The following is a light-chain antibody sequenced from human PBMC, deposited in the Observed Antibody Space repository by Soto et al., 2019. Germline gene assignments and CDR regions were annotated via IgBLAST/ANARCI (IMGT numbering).Light chain of an antibody. J-gene: IGLJ1*01. CDR3: STYSTSSTLDYV. CDR2: EVS. CDR1: SSDVGGYNY. Sequence: QSALTQPASVSGSPGQSITISCTGTSSDVGGYNYVSWYQQHPGKAPKLMIYEVSNRPSGVSNRFSGSKSGNMASLTISGLQAEDEADYYCSTYSTSSTLDYVFGTGTKLTV. V-gene: IGLV2-14*01.